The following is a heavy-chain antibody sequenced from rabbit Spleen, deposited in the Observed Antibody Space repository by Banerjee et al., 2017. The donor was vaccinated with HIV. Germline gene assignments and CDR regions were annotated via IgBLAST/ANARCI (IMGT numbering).Heavy chain of an antibody. CDR3: ARDGYSSGWGIILYYFNL. D-gene: IGHD4-1*01. J-gene: IGHJ4*01. Sequence: QEQLVEYGGGLVQPGGSLTLTCKASGFSFSNKAVMCWVRQAPGKGLEWIACIAGGNSGFTYSATWAKGRFTISKTSSTTVTLQMTSLTAADTAAYFCARDGYSSGWGIILYYFNLWGPGTLVTVS. V-gene: IGHV1S45*01. CDR2: IAGGNSGFT. CDR1: GFSFSNKAV.